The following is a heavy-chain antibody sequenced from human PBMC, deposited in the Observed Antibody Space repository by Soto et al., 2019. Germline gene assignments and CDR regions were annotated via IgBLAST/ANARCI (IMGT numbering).Heavy chain of an antibody. CDR1: GYTFTSYG. Sequence: QVQLVQSGAEVKKPGASVKVSCKASGYTFTSYGISWVRQAPGQGLEWMGWISAYNDNTNYAQKHQGRVTMTTDTYTSTAYMELRSLRSDDTAVYYCAREVLAVTMIVVVQGGGTFDYWGQGTLVTVSS. CDR2: ISAYNDNT. D-gene: IGHD3-22*01. J-gene: IGHJ4*02. V-gene: IGHV1-18*04. CDR3: AREVLAVTMIVVVQGGGTFDY.